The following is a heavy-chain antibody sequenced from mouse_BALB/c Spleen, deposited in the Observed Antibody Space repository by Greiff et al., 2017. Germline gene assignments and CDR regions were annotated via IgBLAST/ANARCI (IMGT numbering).Heavy chain of an antibody. J-gene: IGHJ2*01. D-gene: IGHD2-1*01. CDR3: ARVYYGNFCDY. CDR2: ISSGGGST. V-gene: IGHV5-12-1*01. Sequence: EVQGVESGGGLVKPGGSLKLSCAASGFAFSSYDMSWVRQTPEKRLEWVAYISSGGGSTYYPDTVKGRFTISRDNAKNTLYLQMTSLRSEDTAMYYCARVYYGNFCDYWGQGTTLTVSS. CDR1: GFAFSSYD.